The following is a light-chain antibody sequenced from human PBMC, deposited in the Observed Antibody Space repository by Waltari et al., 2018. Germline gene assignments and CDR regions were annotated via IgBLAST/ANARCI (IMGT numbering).Light chain of an antibody. CDR1: SSHIGNTY. J-gene: IGLJ2*01. CDR2: RNN. V-gene: IGLV1-47*03. CDR3: AAWDDSLSGVV. Sequence: QSVLTQPPSASGTPGQRVTISCSGSSSHIGNTYVHWYHQVPGTAPKLLIYRNNQRPSGVPDRVSGSKSGTSASLAISGLWSEDEGDYYCAAWDDSLSGVVFGGGTKLTVL.